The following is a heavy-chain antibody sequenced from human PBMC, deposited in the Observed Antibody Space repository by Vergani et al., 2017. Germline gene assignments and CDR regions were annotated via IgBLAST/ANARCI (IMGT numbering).Heavy chain of an antibody. CDR2: IFYSGST. CDR1: GGSISSSSYY. V-gene: IGHV4-39*01. D-gene: IGHD3-3*01. CDR3: ASLHEWLFGLDV. Sequence: QLQLQESGPGLVKPSETLSLTCTVSGGSISSSSYYWGWIRQPPGKGLEWIGSIFYSGSTYYNPSLKSRVTISVDTAKNQFSLKLSSVTAADTAVYYCASLHEWLFGLDVWGQGTTVTVAS. J-gene: IGHJ6*02.